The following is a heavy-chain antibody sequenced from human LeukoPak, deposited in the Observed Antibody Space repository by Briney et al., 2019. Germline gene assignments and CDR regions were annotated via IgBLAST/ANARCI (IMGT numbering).Heavy chain of an antibody. D-gene: IGHD2-8*02. Sequence: GGSLRLSCAASGFTFSSYWMSWVRQAPGKGLEWVANIKQDGSEKYYVDSVKGRFTISRDNAKNSLYLQMNSLRAEDTAVYYCATILNRRYYYYYMDVWGKGTTVTVSS. CDR2: IKQDGSEK. V-gene: IGHV3-7*01. CDR1: GFTFSSYW. J-gene: IGHJ6*03. CDR3: ATILNRRYYYYYMDV.